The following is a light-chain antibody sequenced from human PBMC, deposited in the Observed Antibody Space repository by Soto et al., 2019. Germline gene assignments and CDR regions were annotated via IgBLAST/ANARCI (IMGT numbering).Light chain of an antibody. CDR3: QSYDSSLSGWV. Sequence: QSVLTQPPSVSGAPGQRVTISCTGSSSNIGAGYDVHWYQQLPGTAPKLLIYGNSNRPSGVPDRFSGSKSGTSASLAITGLQAEDEAEYYCQSYDSSLSGWVFGGVTKMTVL. CDR1: SSNIGAGYD. CDR2: GNS. J-gene: IGLJ3*02. V-gene: IGLV1-40*01.